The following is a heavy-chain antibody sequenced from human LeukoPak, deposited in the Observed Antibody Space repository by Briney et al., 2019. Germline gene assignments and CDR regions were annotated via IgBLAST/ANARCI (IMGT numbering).Heavy chain of an antibody. CDR1: GGSISSSSYY. CDR3: ARGQGLWFGELNPPDY. Sequence: SETLSLTCTVSGGSISSSSYYWGWIRQPPGKGLEWIGSIYYSGSTYYNPSLKSRVTISVDTSKNQFSLKLSSVTAADTAVYYCARGQGLWFGELNPPDYWGQGTLVTVSS. J-gene: IGHJ4*02. V-gene: IGHV4-39*01. D-gene: IGHD3-10*01. CDR2: IYYSGST.